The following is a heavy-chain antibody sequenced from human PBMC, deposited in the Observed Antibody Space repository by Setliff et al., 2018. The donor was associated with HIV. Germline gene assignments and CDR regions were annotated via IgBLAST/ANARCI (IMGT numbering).Heavy chain of an antibody. D-gene: IGHD3-9*01. Sequence: PSETLSLTCTVSGGSISNNFWSWIRQPPGKGLEWIGYIYYSGSTNYNPSLKSRVTISVDTSKNQFSLKLSSVTAADTAVYYCARQRGYDVLTYYFDYWGQGTLVTVSS. CDR2: IYYSGST. CDR3: ARQRGYDVLTYYFDY. CDR1: GGSISNNF. V-gene: IGHV4-59*08. J-gene: IGHJ4*02.